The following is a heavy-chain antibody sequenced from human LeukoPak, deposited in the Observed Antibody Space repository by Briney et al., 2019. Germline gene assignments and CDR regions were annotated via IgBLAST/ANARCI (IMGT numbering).Heavy chain of an antibody. CDR1: GGSISSSPHY. CDR3: ARQFWGGASYRFDY. J-gene: IGHJ4*02. CDR2: IYYSGSS. Sequence: SETLSLTCTVSGGSISSSPHYWGWIRQPPGKGLEWIGSIYYSGSSYYIPSLKSRVIVSVDTSKNQFSLRLSSLTVADAAVYYCARQFWGGASYRFDYWGQGALVTVSS. D-gene: IGHD1-26*01. V-gene: IGHV4-39*01.